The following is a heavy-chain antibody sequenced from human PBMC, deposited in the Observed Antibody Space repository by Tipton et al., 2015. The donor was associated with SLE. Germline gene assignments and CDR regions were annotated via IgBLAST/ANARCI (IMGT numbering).Heavy chain of an antibody. CDR2: IHSDGSNT. Sequence: SLRLSCAASGFTFSSYWMHWVRQAPGKGLVWVSRIHSDGSNTGYADSVKGRFTISRDNSKNTLYLQMNSLRAEDTAVYYCLRSPNYYYGMDVWGQGTTVTVSS. CDR1: GFTFSSYW. V-gene: IGHV3-74*01. CDR3: LRSPNYYYGMDV. J-gene: IGHJ6*02.